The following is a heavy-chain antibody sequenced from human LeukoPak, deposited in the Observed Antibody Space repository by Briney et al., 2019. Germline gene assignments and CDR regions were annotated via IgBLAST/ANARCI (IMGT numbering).Heavy chain of an antibody. V-gene: IGHV4-59*01. Sequence: SETLSLTCTVSGGSINNYYWSWIRQPPGKGLEWIGYTYYSGSTNYNPSLKSRVTISVDTSNNQFSLKLTSVTAADTAVYYCARNIVGPRQVDYWGQGILVTVSS. CDR1: GGSINNYY. CDR2: TYYSGST. CDR3: ARNIVGPRQVDY. D-gene: IGHD1-26*01. J-gene: IGHJ4*02.